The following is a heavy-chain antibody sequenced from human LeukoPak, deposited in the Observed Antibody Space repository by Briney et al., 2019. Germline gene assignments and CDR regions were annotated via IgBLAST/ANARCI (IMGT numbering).Heavy chain of an antibody. CDR3: AKGGVGAPFDY. V-gene: IGHV3-53*01. CDR1: GFIFSSYS. CDR2: IYDGGST. J-gene: IGHJ4*02. D-gene: IGHD3-3*01. Sequence: PGGSLRLSCAASGFIFSSYSMSWVRQAPGKGLEWVSVIYDGGSTYYGDSAKGRFTISRDNSKNTLYLQMNSLRAEDTAVYYCAKGGVGAPFDYWGQGTLVTVSS.